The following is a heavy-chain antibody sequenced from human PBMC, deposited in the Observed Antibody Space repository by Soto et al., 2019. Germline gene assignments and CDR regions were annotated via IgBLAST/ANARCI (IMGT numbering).Heavy chain of an antibody. Sequence: SETLSLTCTVSGGSVSSGSYYWSWIRQPPGKGLEWIGYIYYSGSTNYNPSLKSRVTISVDTSKNQFSLKLSSVTAADTAVYYCARDKSAGTRPDYWGQGTLVTVSS. D-gene: IGHD1-7*01. CDR2: IYYSGST. V-gene: IGHV4-61*01. J-gene: IGHJ4*02. CDR3: ARDKSAGTRPDY. CDR1: GGSVSSGSYY.